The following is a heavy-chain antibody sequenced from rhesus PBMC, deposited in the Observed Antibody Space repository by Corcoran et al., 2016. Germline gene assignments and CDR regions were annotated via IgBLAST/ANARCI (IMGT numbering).Heavy chain of an antibody. J-gene: IGHJ4*01. CDR2: IKNKADGGTA. V-gene: IGHV3-16*02. CDR1: GFTFSIYR. D-gene: IGHD4-23*01. CDR3: ARDRKYSNPFDY. Sequence: EVQLVESGGGSVQPGGSLRLSCAASGFTFSIYRMSWVLQAPGKGLDWVGRIKNKADGGTAAYAESVKGRFTISRDDSKNTLYLQMNSLKTEDTAVYYCARDRKYSNPFDYWGQGVLVTVSS.